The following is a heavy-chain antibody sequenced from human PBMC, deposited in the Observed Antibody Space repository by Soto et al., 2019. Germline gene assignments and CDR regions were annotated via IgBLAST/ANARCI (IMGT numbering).Heavy chain of an antibody. V-gene: IGHV3-48*02. J-gene: IGHJ4*02. CDR2: ISDPPTNK. Sequence: EVQLVESGGGLVQPGGSLRLSCAASGFTFRRYSMNYVRQAPGKRPECVSFISDPPTNKLYADSVKGRFTISRYNAQNSLYLQMNRLRDEDTAIYYCARSLPLVGMTFEYWGRGTLVTISS. CDR1: GFTFRRYS. CDR3: ARSLPLVGMTFEY. D-gene: IGHD3-9*01.